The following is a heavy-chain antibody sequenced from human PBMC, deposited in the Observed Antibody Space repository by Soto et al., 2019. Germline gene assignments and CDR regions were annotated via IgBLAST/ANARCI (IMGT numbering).Heavy chain of an antibody. J-gene: IGHJ3*02. V-gene: IGHV3-23*01. CDR2: IGGRGEST. CDR3: AKYNCSGGGCSRSFNI. CDR1: GFTFSSFA. Sequence: EVLLLESGGGLVQPGGSLRLSCTASGFTFSSFAMAWARQGPGKGLEWVAAIGGRGESTYYANSVKGRFSISRDNSKNALYLQMNNLGAEDTAVYYCAKYNCSGGGCSRSFNIWGHGTMVTVSS. D-gene: IGHD2-15*01.